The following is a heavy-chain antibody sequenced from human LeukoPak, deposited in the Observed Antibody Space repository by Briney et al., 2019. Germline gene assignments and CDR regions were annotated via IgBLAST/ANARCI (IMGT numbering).Heavy chain of an antibody. Sequence: ATVKISCKASGYTFTDYYMHWVQQAPGKGLEWMGRVDPEDGETIYAEKFQGRVTITADTSTDTAYMELSSLRSEDTAVYYCATGGLEGYSSSTVFSWGQGTLVTVSS. CDR1: GYTFTDYY. V-gene: IGHV1-69-2*01. J-gene: IGHJ4*02. CDR3: ATGGLEGYSSSTVFS. D-gene: IGHD6-6*01. CDR2: VDPEDGET.